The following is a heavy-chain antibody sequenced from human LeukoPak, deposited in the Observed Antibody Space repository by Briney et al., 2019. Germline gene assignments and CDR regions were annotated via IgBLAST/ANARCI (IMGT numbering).Heavy chain of an antibody. J-gene: IGHJ5*02. D-gene: IGHD6-13*01. CDR1: GASISSGTYY. CDR2: IYTTGST. CDR3: ARLYSRFGINWFDP. V-gene: IGHV4-61*02. Sequence: SQTLSLTCTVSGASISSGTYYWSWIRQPAGKGLEWIGRIYTTGSTNYNPSLKSRVTISVDTSKNQFSLKLSSVTAADTAVYYCARLYSRFGINWFDPWGQGTLVTVSS.